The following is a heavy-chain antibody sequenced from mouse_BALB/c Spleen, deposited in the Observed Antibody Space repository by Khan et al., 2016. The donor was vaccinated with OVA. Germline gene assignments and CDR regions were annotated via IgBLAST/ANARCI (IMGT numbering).Heavy chain of an antibody. V-gene: IGHV2-9*02. Sequence: QMQLEESGPGLVAPSQSLSITCTVSVFSLTCYGVHWVRQPPGKGLELLGVIWAGGSTNYNSALMSRLSISKDNSKSQVFLKMNSLQTDDAAMYYCARIEDIWGQGTTLTVSS. D-gene: IGHD1-3*01. CDR1: VFSLTCYG. CDR2: IWAGGST. J-gene: IGHJ2*01. CDR3: ARIEDI.